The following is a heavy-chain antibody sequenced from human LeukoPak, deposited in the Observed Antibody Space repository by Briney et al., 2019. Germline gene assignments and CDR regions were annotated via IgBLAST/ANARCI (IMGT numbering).Heavy chain of an antibody. CDR2: INSDGSST. V-gene: IGHV3-74*01. CDR3: VNMRGGAVAGTRSDY. CDR1: GFTFSNYW. D-gene: IGHD6-19*01. Sequence: GGSLRLSCAASGFTFSNYWMYWVRQAPGKGLVWVSRINSDGSSTSYADSVKGRFTISRDNAKNTLYLQMNSLRAEDTAVYYCVNMRGGAVAGTRSDYWGQGTLVTVSS. J-gene: IGHJ4*02.